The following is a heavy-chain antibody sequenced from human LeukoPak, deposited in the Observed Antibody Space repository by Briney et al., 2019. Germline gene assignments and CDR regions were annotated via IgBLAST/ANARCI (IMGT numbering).Heavy chain of an antibody. J-gene: IGHJ5*02. CDR2: IIPILGIA. Sequence: GASVKVSRKASGGTFSSYTISWVRQAPGQGLEWIGRIIPILGIANYAQKFQGRVTITADKSTSTAYMELSSLRSEDTAVYYCARDSVREQWLVPDNWFDPWGQGTLATVSS. CDR1: GGTFSSYT. CDR3: ARDSVREQWLVPDNWFDP. V-gene: IGHV1-69*04. D-gene: IGHD6-19*01.